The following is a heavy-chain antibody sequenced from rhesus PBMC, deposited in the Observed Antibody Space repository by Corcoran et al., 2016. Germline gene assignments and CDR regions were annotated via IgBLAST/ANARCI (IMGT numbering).Heavy chain of an antibody. D-gene: IGHD3-28*01. CDR1: GGSISDDSY. J-gene: IGHJ4*01. Sequence: QVQLQESGPGLVKPSETLSLTCAVSGGSISDDSYWSWIRPPPGQGLEWIGYIYGSGGGTNYNPSLKNRVTISIDTSKNQFSLKLSSVTAADTAVYYCARRVIVVITEYYFDYWGQGVLVTVSS. V-gene: IGHV4-106*01. CDR3: ARRVIVVITEYYFDY. CDR2: IYGSGGGT.